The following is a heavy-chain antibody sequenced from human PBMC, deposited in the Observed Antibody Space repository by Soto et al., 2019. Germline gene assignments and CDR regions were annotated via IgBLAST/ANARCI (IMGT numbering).Heavy chain of an antibody. CDR2: IIPIFGTA. V-gene: IGHV1-69*13. J-gene: IGHJ5*02. Sequence: ASVKVSCKASGGTFSSYAISWVRQAPGQGLEWMGGIIPIFGTANYAQKFQGRVTITADESTSTAYMELSSLRSEDTAVYYCARDIKVWAGIAVAGMENWFDPWGQGTLVTVSS. CDR3: ARDIKVWAGIAVAGMENWFDP. D-gene: IGHD6-19*01. CDR1: GGTFSSYA.